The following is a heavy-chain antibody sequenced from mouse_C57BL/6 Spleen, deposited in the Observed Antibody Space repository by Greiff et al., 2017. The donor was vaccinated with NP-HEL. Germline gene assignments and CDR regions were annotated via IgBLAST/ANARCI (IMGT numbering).Heavy chain of an antibody. J-gene: IGHJ2*01. D-gene: IGHD1-1*02. CDR3: ARSDGGSLYYFDC. CDR1: GYTFTDYY. Sequence: EVQLQQSGPELVKPGASVKISCKASGYTFTDYYMNWVKQSHGKSLEWIGDINPNNGGTSYNQKFKGKATLTVDKSSSTAYMELRSLTSEDSADYYGARSDGGSLYYFDCWGQGTTLTASS. CDR2: INPNNGGT. V-gene: IGHV1-26*01.